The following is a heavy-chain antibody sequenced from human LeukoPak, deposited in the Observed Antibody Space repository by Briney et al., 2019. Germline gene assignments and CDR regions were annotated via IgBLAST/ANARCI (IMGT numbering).Heavy chain of an antibody. V-gene: IGHV1-2*02. D-gene: IGHD2-2*01. CDR3: ARGRVRYCSSTSCSGGWFDP. Sequence: ASVKVSCKASRYTFTGYYMHWVRQAPGQGLEWMGWINPNSGGTNYAHKFQGRVTMTRDTSISTAYMELSRLRSDDTAVYYCARGRVRYCSSTSCSGGWFDPWGQGTLVTVSS. CDR1: RYTFTGYY. CDR2: INPNSGGT. J-gene: IGHJ5*02.